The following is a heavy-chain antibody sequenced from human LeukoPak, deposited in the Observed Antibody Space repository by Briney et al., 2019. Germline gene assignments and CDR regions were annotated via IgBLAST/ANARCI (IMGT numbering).Heavy chain of an antibody. Sequence: ASVKVSCKASGYTFTSYGISWVRQAPGQRLEWMGWISAYNGNTNYAQKLQGRVTMTTDTSTSTAYMELRSLRSDDTAVYYCARDIVVVPAANAPYYYYYGMDVWGQGTTVTVSS. J-gene: IGHJ6*02. CDR1: GYTFTSYG. D-gene: IGHD2-2*01. CDR3: ARDIVVVPAANAPYYYYYGMDV. CDR2: ISAYNGNT. V-gene: IGHV1-18*01.